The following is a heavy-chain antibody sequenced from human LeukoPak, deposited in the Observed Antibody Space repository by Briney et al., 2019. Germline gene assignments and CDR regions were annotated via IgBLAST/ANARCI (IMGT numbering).Heavy chain of an antibody. Sequence: GGSLRLSCAASGLTVSNNYMSWVRQAPGKGLEWVSVIYSGANTYYADSVKGRFTISRHNTMNTLYLQMNSLRTEDTAVYYCARGGGAARLFDYWGQGTLVTVSS. CDR1: GLTVSNNY. V-gene: IGHV3-53*04. J-gene: IGHJ4*02. CDR2: IYSGANT. CDR3: ARGGGAARLFDY. D-gene: IGHD6-6*01.